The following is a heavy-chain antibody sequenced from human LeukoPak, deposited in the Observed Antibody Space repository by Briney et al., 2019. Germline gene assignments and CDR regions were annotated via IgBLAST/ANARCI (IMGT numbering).Heavy chain of an antibody. CDR2: ISGSGGST. V-gene: IGHV3-23*01. CDR1: GFTFSSYA. CDR3: AKDLILGATNYYYYYGMDV. Sequence: GGSLRLSCAASGFTFSSYAMSWVRQAPGKGLEWVSAISGSGGSTYYADSVKGRFTISRDNSKNTLYLQMNSLRAEDTAVYYCAKDLILGATNYYYYYGMDVWGQGTTVTVSS. J-gene: IGHJ6*02. D-gene: IGHD1-26*01.